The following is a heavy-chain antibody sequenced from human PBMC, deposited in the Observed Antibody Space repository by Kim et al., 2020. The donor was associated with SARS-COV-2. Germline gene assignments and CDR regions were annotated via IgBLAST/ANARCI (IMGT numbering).Heavy chain of an antibody. CDR1: GFTFSSYE. CDR3: ARGGWLQDYYFDY. V-gene: IGHV3-48*03. J-gene: IGHJ4*02. Sequence: GGSLRLSCAASGFTFSSYEMNWVRQAPGKGLEWVSYISSSGSTIYYADSVKGRFTISRDNAKNSLYLQMNSLRAEDTAVYYCARGGWLQDYYFDYWGQGTLVTVSS. CDR2: ISSSGSTI. D-gene: IGHD5-12*01.